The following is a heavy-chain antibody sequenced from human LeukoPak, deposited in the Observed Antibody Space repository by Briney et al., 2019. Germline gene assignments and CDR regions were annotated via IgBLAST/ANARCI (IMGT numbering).Heavy chain of an antibody. V-gene: IGHV3-30*02. CDR2: VRYNGNDK. J-gene: IGHJ4*02. CDR3: VKAGSGWYAPY. Sequence: PGGSLRLSCAASGFTFSAYGMQWVRQAPCKGLEWVAFVRYNGNDKYYADSVKGRFTISRDNSKNTVYLQMNTLRAEDTAVYYCVKAGSGWYAPYWGQGTLVTVSS. CDR1: GFTFSAYG. D-gene: IGHD6-19*01.